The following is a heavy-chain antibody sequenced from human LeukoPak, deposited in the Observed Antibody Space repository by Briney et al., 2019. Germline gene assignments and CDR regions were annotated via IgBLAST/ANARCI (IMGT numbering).Heavy chain of an antibody. CDR1: GFTFDDYA. CDR2: ISWDGGST. V-gene: IGHV3-43D*03. D-gene: IGHD1-26*01. CDR3: AKAHGGVGARKPGVDY. Sequence: GGSLRLSCAASGFTFDDYAMHWVRQAPGKGLEWVSLISWDGGSTYYADSVKGRFTISRDNSKNSLYLQMNSLRAEDTALYYCAKAHGGVGARKPGVDYWGQGTLVTVSS. J-gene: IGHJ4*02.